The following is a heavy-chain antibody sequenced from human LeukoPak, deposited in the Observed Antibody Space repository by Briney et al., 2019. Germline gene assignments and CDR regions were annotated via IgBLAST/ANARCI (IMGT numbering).Heavy chain of an antibody. V-gene: IGHV4-59*01. CDR1: GGSISNYY. Sequence: PSETLSLTCTVSGGSISNYYWNWIRQPPGKGLEWIGHIYYSGSTNYNPSLKSRVTISVDTSKNRFSLKLSSVDAADKDVYYCARGRVSSRRPDAFDIWGQGTMVTVSS. J-gene: IGHJ3*02. CDR3: ARGRVSSRRPDAFDI. D-gene: IGHD2-8*01. CDR2: IYYSGST.